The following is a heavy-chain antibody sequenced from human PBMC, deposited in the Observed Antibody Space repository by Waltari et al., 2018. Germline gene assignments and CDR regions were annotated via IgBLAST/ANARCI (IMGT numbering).Heavy chain of an antibody. V-gene: IGHV1-2*02. Sequence: QAPGQGLEWMGWINPNSGGTNYAQKFQGRVTMTRDTSISTAYMELSRLRSDDTAVYYCARVRGSGSHPPYYYGMDVWGQGTTVTVSS. J-gene: IGHJ6*02. D-gene: IGHD3-10*01. CDR3: ARVRGSGSHPPYYYGMDV. CDR2: INPNSGGT.